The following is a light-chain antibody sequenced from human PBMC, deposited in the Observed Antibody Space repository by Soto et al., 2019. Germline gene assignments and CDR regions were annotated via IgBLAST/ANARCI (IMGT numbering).Light chain of an antibody. CDR2: GAS. CDR1: QSVGSSN. V-gene: IGKV3-20*01. CDR3: QQYGSSPPYT. Sequence: EIVLTQSPGTLSLSPGERATLSCRASQSVGSSNLAWYQQKPGQAPRLLIYGASSRATGIPDRFSGSGSGTEFTLTINRLEPEDFAVYYCQQYGSSPPYTFGQGTKLEIK. J-gene: IGKJ2*01.